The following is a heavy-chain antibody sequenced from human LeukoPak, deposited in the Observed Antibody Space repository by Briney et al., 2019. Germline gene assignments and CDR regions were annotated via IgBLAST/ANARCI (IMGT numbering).Heavy chain of an antibody. V-gene: IGHV3-53*01. CDR1: GFTVSSNY. CDR2: IYGGGNI. D-gene: IGHD1-26*01. Sequence: GGSLRLSCAASGFTVSSNYMNWVRQAPGKGLEWVSVIYGGGNIYYADSVKGRFTISRDNSKNTLYLQMNSLRAEDTAVYYCARDRYVGATTAGDSDSWGQGTLVTVSS. J-gene: IGHJ4*02. CDR3: ARDRYVGATTAGDSDS.